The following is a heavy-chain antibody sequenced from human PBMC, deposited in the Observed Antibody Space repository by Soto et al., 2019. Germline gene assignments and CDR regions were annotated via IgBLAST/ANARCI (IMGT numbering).Heavy chain of an antibody. CDR3: ASSSGNNYGVGTNYYFDY. D-gene: IGHD1-26*01. J-gene: IGHJ4*02. CDR1: GGTFSTYS. V-gene: IGHV1-69*06. CDR2: IIPIFGTA. Sequence: QVQLVQSGAEVKKPGSSVKVSCKTSGGTFSTYSIVWVRQAPGEGLEWMGGIIPIFGTANYAQKLQDRVTNTADKSTNTAFMELSSLKSEDTAMYYCASSSGNNYGVGTNYYFDYWGQGTLVTVSS.